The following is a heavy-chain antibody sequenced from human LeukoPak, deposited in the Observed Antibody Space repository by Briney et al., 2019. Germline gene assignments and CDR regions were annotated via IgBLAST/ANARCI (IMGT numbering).Heavy chain of an antibody. V-gene: IGHV3-30*18. CDR3: AKDRYYGSGSYYNATDY. D-gene: IGHD3-10*01. CDR2: ISYDGSNK. CDR1: GFTFSSYG. Sequence: PGRPLRLSCAASGFTFSSYGMHWVRQAPGKGLEGVAVISYDGSNKYYADSVKGRFTISRDNSKNTLYLKMNSLRAEDTAVYYCAKDRYYGSGSYYNATDYWGQGTLVTVSS. J-gene: IGHJ4*02.